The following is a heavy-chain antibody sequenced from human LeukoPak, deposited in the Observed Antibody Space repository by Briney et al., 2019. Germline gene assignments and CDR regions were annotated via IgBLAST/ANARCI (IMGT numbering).Heavy chain of an antibody. Sequence: PSQTLSLTCTVSGGFISSGSYYWSWIRQPAGKGLEWIGRIYTSGSTNYNPSLKSRVTISVDTSKNQFSLKLSSVTAADTAVYYCARDRRDSSGWYGYYYYMDVWGKGTTVTVSS. D-gene: IGHD6-19*01. V-gene: IGHV4-61*02. J-gene: IGHJ6*03. CDR3: ARDRRDSSGWYGYYYYMDV. CDR1: GGFISSGSYY. CDR2: IYTSGST.